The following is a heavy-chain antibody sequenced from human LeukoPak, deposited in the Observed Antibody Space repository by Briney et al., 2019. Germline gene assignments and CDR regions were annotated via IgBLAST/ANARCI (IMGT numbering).Heavy chain of an antibody. D-gene: IGHD3-3*01. V-gene: IGHV1-18*01. CDR1: GYTFSSHG. CDR3: ARDSGFLD. Sequence: ASVNVSCKASGYTFSSHGISWVRPAPGQGIEWMGWISAYNANTNSAQKLQGRVTMTTDTSTSTAYRELRSLRSDDTAVYYCARDSGFLDWGQGTLVTVSS. CDR2: ISAYNANT. J-gene: IGHJ4*02.